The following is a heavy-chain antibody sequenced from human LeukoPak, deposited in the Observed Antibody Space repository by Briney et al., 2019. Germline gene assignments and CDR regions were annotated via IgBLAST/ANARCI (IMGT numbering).Heavy chain of an antibody. J-gene: IGHJ6*02. CDR3: ARDVFLMVFAVPGRSYYYGMDV. V-gene: IGHV3-48*04. D-gene: IGHD2-8*01. CDR1: GFTFSNHG. CDR2: ISSSSRPI. Sequence: PGGSLRLSCAASGFTFSNHGMNWVRQSPGKGLEWVASISSSSRPIYYADSVEGRFTISRDNAERSLYLQMDSLRVEDTAVYYCARDVFLMVFAVPGRSYYYGMDVWGQGTTVTVSS.